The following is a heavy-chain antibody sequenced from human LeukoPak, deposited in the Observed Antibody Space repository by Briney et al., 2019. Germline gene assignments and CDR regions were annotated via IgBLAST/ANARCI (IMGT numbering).Heavy chain of an antibody. CDR3: ARNSYSSWYELDY. D-gene: IGHD6-13*01. J-gene: IGHJ4*02. CDR2: IIPHFGTA. Sequence: GASVKVSCKASGGTFSSYVISWVRQAPGQGLGWMGGIIPHFGTANYAQKFQGRVTITADEPTSTAYMELSNLTSADTAVYYCARNSYSSWYELDYWGQGTLVTVSS. V-gene: IGHV1-69*13. CDR1: GGTFSSYV.